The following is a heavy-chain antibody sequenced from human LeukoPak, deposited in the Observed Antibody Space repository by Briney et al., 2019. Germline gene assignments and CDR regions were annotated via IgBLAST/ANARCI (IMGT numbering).Heavy chain of an antibody. CDR3: ARGGHGYSSGWLFDH. V-gene: IGHV4-34*01. Sequence: PSETLSLTCAVYGGSFSGYYWSWIRQPPGKGLEWIGEINHSGSTNYNPSLKSRVTISVDTSKNQFSLKLSSVTAADTAVYYCARGGHGYSSGWLFDHWGQGTLVTVSS. CDR2: INHSGST. CDR1: GGSFSGYY. J-gene: IGHJ4*02. D-gene: IGHD6-19*01.